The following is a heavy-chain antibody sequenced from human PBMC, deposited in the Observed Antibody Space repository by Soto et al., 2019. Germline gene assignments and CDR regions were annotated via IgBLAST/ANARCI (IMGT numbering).Heavy chain of an antibody. D-gene: IGHD2-21*01. J-gene: IGHJ4*02. CDR1: GFTFSNFG. V-gene: IGHV3-30*18. CDR3: AKKTGGDDSEANRDY. Sequence: QVQLVESGGGVVQPGGSLRLSSSACGFTFSNFGLHWVRQAPGKGLEWVAVISNDGTHKYYGDAVKGRFTISRDNSKNTLFLEMNSLRVEDTALYYCAKKTGGDDSEANRDYWGQGTMVIVS. CDR2: ISNDGTHK.